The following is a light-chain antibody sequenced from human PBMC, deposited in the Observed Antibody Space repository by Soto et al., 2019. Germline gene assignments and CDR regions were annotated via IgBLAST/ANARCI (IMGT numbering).Light chain of an antibody. CDR1: QAIDSW. CDR2: TGS. CDR3: QQYNSYPIT. Sequence: IQMTQSPSSVSASVGDRVAITCRASQAIDSWLAWYQQKPGEAPKLLIFTGSLLHSGVPPRFSGSGSGTEFTLTISSLQPDDFATYFCQQYNSYPITFGQGTRLEI. V-gene: IGKV1D-16*01. J-gene: IGKJ5*01.